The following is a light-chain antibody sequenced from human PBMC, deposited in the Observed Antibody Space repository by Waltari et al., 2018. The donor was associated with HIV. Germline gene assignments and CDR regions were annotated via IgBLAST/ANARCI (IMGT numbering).Light chain of an antibody. CDR2: DNN. Sequence: QSVLTQPPSVSATPGQKVTISCSGSSSKIGNNYVTWYTQLPGTAPKLLIYDNNKRPSGIPDRFSGSKSGTSATLGITGLQTGDEADYYCGTWDSSLSAYVVFGGGTKLTVL. V-gene: IGLV1-51*01. J-gene: IGLJ2*01. CDR1: SSKIGNNY. CDR3: GTWDSSLSAYVV.